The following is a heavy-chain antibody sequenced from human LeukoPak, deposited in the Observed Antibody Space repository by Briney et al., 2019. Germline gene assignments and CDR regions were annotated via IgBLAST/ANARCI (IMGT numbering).Heavy chain of an antibody. Sequence: SVKVSCKASGGTFSSYAISWVRQAPGQGLEWMGRIIPIFGTANYAQKFQGRVTITTDESTSTAYMELSSLRSEDTAVYCCARDDYGSGSPYYFDYWGQGTLVTVSS. CDR1: GGTFSSYA. D-gene: IGHD3-10*01. CDR3: ARDDYGSGSPYYFDY. J-gene: IGHJ4*02. CDR2: IIPIFGTA. V-gene: IGHV1-69*05.